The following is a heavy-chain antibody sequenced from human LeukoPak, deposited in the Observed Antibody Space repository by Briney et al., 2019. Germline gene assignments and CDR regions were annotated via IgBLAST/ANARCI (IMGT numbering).Heavy chain of an antibody. Sequence: SETLSLTCAVYGGSFSGYYWSWIRQPPGKGLEWIGEIHHSGSTTYNPSLKSRVTISVDTSKNQFSLKLSSVTAADTAVYYCARRRDSSGWYKYFQHWGQGTLVTVSS. CDR1: GGSFSGYY. CDR2: IHHSGST. CDR3: ARRRDSSGWYKYFQH. J-gene: IGHJ1*01. V-gene: IGHV4-34*01. D-gene: IGHD6-19*01.